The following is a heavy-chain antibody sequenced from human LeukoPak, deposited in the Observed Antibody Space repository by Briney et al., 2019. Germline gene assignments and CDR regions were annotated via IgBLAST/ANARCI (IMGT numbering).Heavy chain of an antibody. CDR2: IYHTGVT. J-gene: IGHJ4*02. CDR3: ARRSFCGGDCLWLDS. D-gene: IGHD2-21*02. CDR1: ADSTISTAYY. Sequence: PSETLSLTCSVSADSTISTAYYWGWIRQPPGKGLEWIGSIYHTGVTYYSPSLKSRVTISVHTSKNQFSLNLISVTAADTAMYYCARRSFCGGDCLWLDSWGRGNLVTVSS. V-gene: IGHV4-39*01.